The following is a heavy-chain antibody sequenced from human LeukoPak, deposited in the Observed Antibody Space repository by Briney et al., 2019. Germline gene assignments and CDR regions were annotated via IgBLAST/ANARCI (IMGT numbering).Heavy chain of an antibody. V-gene: IGHV1-69*04. CDR2: IIPILGIA. CDR3: AGLVDTAMVDFDY. CDR1: GGTFSSYA. Sequence: SVKVSCKASGGTFSSYAISWVRQAPGQGLEWMGRIIPILGIANYAQKFQGRVTITADKSTSTAYMELSSLRSEDTAVYYCAGLVDTAMVDFDYWGQGTLVTVSS. D-gene: IGHD5-18*01. J-gene: IGHJ4*02.